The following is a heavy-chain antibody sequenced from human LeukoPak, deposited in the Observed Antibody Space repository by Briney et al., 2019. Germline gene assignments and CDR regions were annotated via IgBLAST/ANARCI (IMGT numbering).Heavy chain of an antibody. V-gene: IGHV3-20*04. Sequence: GGSLRLSCAASGFTFDDYGMSLVRQAPGKGLEWVSGINWNGGSTGYADSVKGRFTISRDNAKNSLYLQMNSLRAEDTALYYCARADWNENAFDIWGQGTMVTVSS. CDR3: ARADWNENAFDI. CDR1: GFTFDDYG. J-gene: IGHJ3*02. D-gene: IGHD1-1*01. CDR2: INWNGGST.